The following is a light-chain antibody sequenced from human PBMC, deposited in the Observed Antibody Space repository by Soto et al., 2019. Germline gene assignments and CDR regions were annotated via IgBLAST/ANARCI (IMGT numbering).Light chain of an antibody. J-gene: IGKJ4*01. CDR3: QQYGSSPFT. V-gene: IGKV3-20*01. Sequence: EIVLTQSPGTLSLSPGERATLSCRASQSVSSSYLAWYQQKPGQAPRLLIYGASSRATGIPDRFSGSGSGTDFTLTSSRLEPEDVAVYYCQQYGSSPFTFGGGTKVEIK. CDR2: GAS. CDR1: QSVSSSY.